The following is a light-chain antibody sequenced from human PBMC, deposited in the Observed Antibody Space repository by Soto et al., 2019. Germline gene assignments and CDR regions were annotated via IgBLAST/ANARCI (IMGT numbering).Light chain of an antibody. Sequence: EIVLTQSPGTLSLSPGDRATLSCRASQSVNSNFLAWYQQKPGQAPRLLIYGASSRATGIPDTFSGSGSGTGFTLTISRLEPGDFAVYYCQQYGTSPWTFGQGTKVDIK. J-gene: IGKJ1*01. V-gene: IGKV3-20*01. CDR2: GAS. CDR1: QSVNSNF. CDR3: QQYGTSPWT.